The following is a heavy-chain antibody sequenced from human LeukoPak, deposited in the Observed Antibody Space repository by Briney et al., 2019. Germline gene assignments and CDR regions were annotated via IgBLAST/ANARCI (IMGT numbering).Heavy chain of an antibody. CDR2: ISSSSSYI. V-gene: IGHV3-21*01. CDR3: ATGGDRIRGITGTTGWFDP. Sequence: PGGSLRLSCAASGFTFSSYSMNWVRQAPGKGLEWVSSISSSSSYIYYADSVKGRFTISRDNAKNSLYLQMNSLRAEDTAVYYCATGGDRIRGITGTTGWFDPWGQGTLVTVSS. D-gene: IGHD1-7*01. J-gene: IGHJ5*02. CDR1: GFTFSSYS.